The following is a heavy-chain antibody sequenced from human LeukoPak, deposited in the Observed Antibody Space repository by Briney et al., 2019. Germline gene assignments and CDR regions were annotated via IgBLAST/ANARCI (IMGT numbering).Heavy chain of an antibody. Sequence: SETLSLTCTVSGGSISSYYWSWIRQPPGKGLEWIGNIYYSGSTNYNPSLKSRVTISVDTSKNQFSLKLSSVTAADTAVYYCARRNYDILTSPFGYWGQGTLVTVSS. CDR2: IYYSGST. CDR1: GGSISSYY. D-gene: IGHD3-9*01. J-gene: IGHJ4*02. V-gene: IGHV4-59*08. CDR3: ARRNYDILTSPFGY.